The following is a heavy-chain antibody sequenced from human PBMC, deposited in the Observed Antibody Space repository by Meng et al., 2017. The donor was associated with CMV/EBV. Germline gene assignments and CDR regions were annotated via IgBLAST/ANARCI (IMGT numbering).Heavy chain of an antibody. J-gene: IGHJ4*02. V-gene: IGHV4-34*01. Sequence: HVLLQLWGPGLLKPSETLSLTCAVYGGSFSGYYWSWIRQPPGKGLEWIGEINHSGSTNYNPSLKSRVTISVDTSKNQFSLKLSSVTAADTAVYYCARESMVRGEDWGQGTLVTVSS. CDR3: ARESMVRGED. D-gene: IGHD3-10*01. CDR2: INHSGST. CDR1: GGSFSGYY.